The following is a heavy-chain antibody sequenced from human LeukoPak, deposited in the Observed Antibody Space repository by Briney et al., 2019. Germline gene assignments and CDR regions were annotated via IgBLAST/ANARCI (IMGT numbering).Heavy chain of an antibody. CDR1: GGSISSGGYY. CDR3: ARRYSSSPLDV. J-gene: IGHJ6*04. V-gene: IGHV4-30-2*03. Sequence: PSQTLSLTCTVSGGSISSGGYYWSWIRQPPGKGLEWIGYIYHSGSTYCNPSLKSRVNISVDTSKNQFSLKLSSVTAADTAVYYCARRYSSSPLDVWGKGTTVTVSS. CDR2: IYHSGST. D-gene: IGHD6-6*01.